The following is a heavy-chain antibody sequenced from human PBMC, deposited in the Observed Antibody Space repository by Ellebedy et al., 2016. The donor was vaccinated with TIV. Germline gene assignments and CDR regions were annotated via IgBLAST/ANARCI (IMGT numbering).Heavy chain of an antibody. Sequence: GGSLRLSCAASKFTVSYNYMNWVRQAPGKGPEWVSGIYTDDSTDYADSVKGRFTIFRDNSKNTLYLQLKSLRTEDTAVYYCARDRISASGIFDYWGQGTLVTVSS. CDR1: KFTVSYNY. V-gene: IGHV3-66*01. CDR2: IYTDDST. D-gene: IGHD6-13*01. J-gene: IGHJ4*02. CDR3: ARDRISASGIFDY.